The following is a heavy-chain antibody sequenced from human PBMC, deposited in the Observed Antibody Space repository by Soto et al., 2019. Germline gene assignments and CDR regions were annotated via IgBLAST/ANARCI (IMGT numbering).Heavy chain of an antibody. Sequence: GESLKISCKGSGYSFTSYWIGWVRQMPGKGLEWMGTIYPGDSDTRYSPSFQGQVTISADKSISTAYLQWSSLEASDTAMYYWARPFAPTEPDAFDIWAQGTMVTVSS. CDR3: ARPFAPTEPDAFDI. CDR1: GYSFTSYW. J-gene: IGHJ3*02. V-gene: IGHV5-51*01. D-gene: IGHD4-17*01. CDR2: IYPGDSDT.